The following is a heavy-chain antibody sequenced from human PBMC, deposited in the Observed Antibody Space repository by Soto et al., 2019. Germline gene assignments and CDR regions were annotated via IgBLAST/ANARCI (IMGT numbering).Heavy chain of an antibody. Sequence: ASVKVSCKASGYTFTSYGISWVRQAPGQGLEWMGWISAYNGNTNYAQKLQGRVTMTTDTSTSTAYMELRSLRSDDTAVYYCASSNYYVSGSYVGTNFDYWGQGTLVTVSS. D-gene: IGHD3-10*01. J-gene: IGHJ4*02. CDR3: ASSNYYVSGSYVGTNFDY. CDR2: ISAYNGNT. V-gene: IGHV1-18*01. CDR1: GYTFTSYG.